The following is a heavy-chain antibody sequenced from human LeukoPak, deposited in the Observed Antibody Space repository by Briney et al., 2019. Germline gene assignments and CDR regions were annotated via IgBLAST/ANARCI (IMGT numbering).Heavy chain of an antibody. J-gene: IGHJ4*02. CDR1: AGTFSSYA. D-gene: IGHD3-10*01. Sequence: SVKVACKASAGTFSSYAIGWVRQAPEQGLEWMGGIMPIFGTANYAQKFQGRVTITADESTSTAYMELSSLRSEDTAVYYCARDPRYYGSGSYYNEADYYFDYWGQGTLVTVSS. V-gene: IGHV1-69*13. CDR3: ARDPRYYGSGSYYNEADYYFDY. CDR2: IMPIFGTA.